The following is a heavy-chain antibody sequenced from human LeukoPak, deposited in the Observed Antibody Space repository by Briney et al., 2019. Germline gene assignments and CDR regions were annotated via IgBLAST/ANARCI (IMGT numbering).Heavy chain of an antibody. CDR2: IRGSGYST. Sequence: PGGSLRLSCAASGFTFSSYAMGWVRQPPGKGLEWVSFIRGSGYSTEYADSVKGRFTISRDNAKDSLYLQMNSLRAEDTAIYYCARDTSHDIGGIRNAFDIWGQGTMVTVSS. CDR3: ARDTSHDIGGIRNAFDI. V-gene: IGHV3-23*01. D-gene: IGHD3-16*01. CDR1: GFTFSSYA. J-gene: IGHJ3*02.